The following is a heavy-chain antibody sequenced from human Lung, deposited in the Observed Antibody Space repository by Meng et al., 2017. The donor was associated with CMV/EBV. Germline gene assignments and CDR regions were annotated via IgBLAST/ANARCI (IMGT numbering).Heavy chain of an antibody. CDR1: GYSFTSYW. J-gene: IGHJ3*02. Sequence: GGSXRLXXKGSGYSFTSYWNGWVRQMPGKGLEWMGIIYPGDSDTRYSPSFQGQVTISADKSISTAYLQWSSLKASDTAMYYCARWGYAGGDAFDIWGQGTMVXVSS. V-gene: IGHV5-51*01. CDR3: ARWGYAGGDAFDI. D-gene: IGHD3-16*01. CDR2: IYPGDSDT.